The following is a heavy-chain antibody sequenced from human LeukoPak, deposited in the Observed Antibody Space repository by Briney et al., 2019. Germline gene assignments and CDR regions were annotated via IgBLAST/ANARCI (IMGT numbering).Heavy chain of an antibody. CDR2: INHSGST. J-gene: IGHJ6*02. V-gene: IGHV4-34*01. Sequence: SETLSLTCAVYGGSFSGYYWSWIRQPPGKGLEWIGEINHSGSTNYNPSLKSRVTISVDTSKNQFSLKLSSVTAADTAVYYCARVSSIGIVVVIRYYYGMDVWGQGTMVTVSS. CDR3: ARVSSIGIVVVIRYYYGMDV. CDR1: GGSFSGYY. D-gene: IGHD3-22*01.